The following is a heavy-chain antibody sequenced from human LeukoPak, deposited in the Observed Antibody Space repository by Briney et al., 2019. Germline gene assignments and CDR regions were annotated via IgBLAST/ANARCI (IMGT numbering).Heavy chain of an antibody. V-gene: IGHV3-64*01. D-gene: IGHD3-9*01. CDR2: ISSNGGST. Sequence: GGSLRLSCAASGFTFSSYAMHWVRQAPGKGLEYVSAISSNGGSTYYANSVKGRFTISRDNSKNTLYLQMGSLRAEDMAVYYCARGGTLARYFDWLVDYWGQGTLVTVSS. CDR1: GFTFSSYA. CDR3: ARGGTLARYFDWLVDY. J-gene: IGHJ4*02.